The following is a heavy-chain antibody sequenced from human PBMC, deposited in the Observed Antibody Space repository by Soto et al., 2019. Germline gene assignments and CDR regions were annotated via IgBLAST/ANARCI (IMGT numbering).Heavy chain of an antibody. V-gene: IGHV3-23*01. D-gene: IGHD1-26*01. Sequence: EVQLLESGGGLVQPGGSLRLSCAASGFTLSSYAMTWVRQAPGKGLEWVSLISGGGVSTFYADSVKGRFSISRDNSNNTLHLQMNNLRAEDTAIYYCAKGSGSYRHNWFDPWGQGTLVTVSS. CDR3: AKGSGSYRHNWFDP. J-gene: IGHJ5*02. CDR1: GFTLSSYA. CDR2: ISGGGVST.